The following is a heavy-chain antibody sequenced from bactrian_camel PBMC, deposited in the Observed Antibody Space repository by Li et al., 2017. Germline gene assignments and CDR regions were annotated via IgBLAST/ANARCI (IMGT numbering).Heavy chain of an antibody. CDR1: GTTYNTYC. CDR3: AADYLWIGTCRDLPQYLN. CDR2: IESDGRI. V-gene: IGHV3S6*01. J-gene: IGHJ4*01. D-gene: IGHD3*01. Sequence: QVQLVESGGGSVQPGGSLRLSCTLTGTTYNTYCTKWWRQAPGKEREGVAAIESDGRIHYTDSVKDRFTISQDNAKNTLYLEMNSLKPEDTAMYYCAADYLWIGTCRDLPQYLNWGQGTQVTVS.